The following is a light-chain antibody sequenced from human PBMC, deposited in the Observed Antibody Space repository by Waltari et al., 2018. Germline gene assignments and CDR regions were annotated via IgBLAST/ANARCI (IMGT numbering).Light chain of an antibody. CDR3: MQALQSPLT. V-gene: IGKV2-28*01. CDR1: RSLLHSSGYNY. Sequence: DIVMTQSPLSLPVTPGEPASIFSKSRRSLLHSSGYNYVDWYLQKPGQSPQLLISLGSNRASGVPDRFSGSGSGTDFTLKISRVEAEDVGVYYCMQALQSPLTFGGGTKVEIK. J-gene: IGKJ4*01. CDR2: LGS.